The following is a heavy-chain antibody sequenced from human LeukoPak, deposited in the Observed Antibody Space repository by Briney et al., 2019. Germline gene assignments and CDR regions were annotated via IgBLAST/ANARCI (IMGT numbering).Heavy chain of an antibody. Sequence: PGGSLRLSCAASGFTFSSYAMSWVRQAPGKGLEWVSSISSSSSYIYYADSVKGRFTISRDNAKNSLYLQMNSLRAEDTAVYYCARDSYYDSSGYYPAFDYWGQGTLVTVSS. CDR1: GFTFSSYA. V-gene: IGHV3-21*01. CDR2: ISSSSSYI. CDR3: ARDSYYDSSGYYPAFDY. J-gene: IGHJ4*02. D-gene: IGHD3-22*01.